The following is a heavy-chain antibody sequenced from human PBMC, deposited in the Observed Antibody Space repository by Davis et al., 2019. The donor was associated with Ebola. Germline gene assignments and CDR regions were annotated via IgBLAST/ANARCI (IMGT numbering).Heavy chain of an antibody. CDR3: ARDQKPRETELRNNYNYGMDV. CDR2: IIHIFGTA. D-gene: IGHD1-7*01. V-gene: IGHV1-69*06. J-gene: IGHJ6*02. Sequence: SVTVSCKASGGTFSSYAISWVRQAPGQGLEWMGGIIHIFGTANYAQKFQGRVTITADKTTSTAYMEQSSLRSEDTAVYYCARDQKPRETELRNNYNYGMDVWGQGTTVIVSS. CDR1: GGTFSSYA.